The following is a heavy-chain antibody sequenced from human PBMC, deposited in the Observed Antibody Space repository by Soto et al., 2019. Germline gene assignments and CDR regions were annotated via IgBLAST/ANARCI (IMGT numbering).Heavy chain of an antibody. CDR1: GYSFTSYW. D-gene: IGHD3-22*01. CDR3: ARHYYDSGFGWFDP. Sequence: GESLKISCKGSGYSFTSYWIGWVSQMPGKGLEWMGIIYPGDSDTRYSPSFQGKVTISADKSISTAYLQWSSLKASDTAMYYCARHYYDSGFGWFDPWGQGTLVTVSS. J-gene: IGHJ5*02. V-gene: IGHV5-51*01. CDR2: IYPGDSDT.